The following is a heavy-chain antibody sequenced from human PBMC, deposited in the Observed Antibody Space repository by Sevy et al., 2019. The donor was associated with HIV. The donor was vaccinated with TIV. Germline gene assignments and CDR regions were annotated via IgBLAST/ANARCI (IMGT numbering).Heavy chain of an antibody. CDR1: GYSFTAHY. V-gene: IGHV1-2*02. CDR3: ARVQRGGVPDY. Sequence: ASVKVSCKASGYSFTAHYIHWVRQAPGQGLEWMGWINPDSGDTHYAQKFQGSVTMTRDTSMTTAYMELRSLRSDDTAVYYCARVQRGGVPDYRGQGTLVTVSS. D-gene: IGHD3-10*01. CDR2: INPDSGDT. J-gene: IGHJ4*02.